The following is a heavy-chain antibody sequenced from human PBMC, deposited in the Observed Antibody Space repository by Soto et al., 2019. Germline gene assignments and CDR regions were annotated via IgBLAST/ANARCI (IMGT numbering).Heavy chain of an antibody. V-gene: IGHV3-21*01. D-gene: IGHD2-21*02. Sequence: EVQLVESGGGLVKPGESLRLSCAASGFTFRTYSMNWVRQAPGKGLDWVSLISSSSSYIYYADSLKGRFTISRDNAKNSLYLEMNNLRAEDSAVYYCARFVSATAINDHWGQGTLVTVSS. J-gene: IGHJ4*02. CDR3: ARFVSATAINDH. CDR1: GFTFRTYS. CDR2: ISSSSSYI.